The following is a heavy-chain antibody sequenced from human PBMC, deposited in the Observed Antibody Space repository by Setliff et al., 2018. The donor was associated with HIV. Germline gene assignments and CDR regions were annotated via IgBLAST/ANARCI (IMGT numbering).Heavy chain of an antibody. J-gene: IGHJ2*01. V-gene: IGHV3-15*01. Sequence: GGSLRLSCAASGFTFSNAWMSWVRQAPGKGLEWVGRIKSKTDGGTTDYAAPVKGRFTIARDDSKNTLYLQMNSLKTEDTAVYYCTTRGITMIVVVITYYWYFDLWGRGTLVTVSS. CDR1: GFTFSNAW. CDR2: IKSKTDGGTT. D-gene: IGHD3-22*01. CDR3: TTRGITMIVVVITYYWYFDL.